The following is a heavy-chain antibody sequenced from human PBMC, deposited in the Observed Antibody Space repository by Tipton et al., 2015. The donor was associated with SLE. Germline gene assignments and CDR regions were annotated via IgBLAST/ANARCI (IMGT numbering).Heavy chain of an antibody. J-gene: IGHJ4*02. CDR3: ARGKGYSSGWYGGTFDY. CDR1: GGSFSGYY. D-gene: IGHD6-19*01. V-gene: IGHV4-34*01. Sequence: LRLSCAVYGGSFSGYYWSWIRQPPGKGLEWIEEINHSGSTNYNPSLKSRVTISVDTSKNQFSLKLSSVTAADTAVYYCARGKGYSSGWYGGTFDYWGQGTLVTVSS. CDR2: INHSGST.